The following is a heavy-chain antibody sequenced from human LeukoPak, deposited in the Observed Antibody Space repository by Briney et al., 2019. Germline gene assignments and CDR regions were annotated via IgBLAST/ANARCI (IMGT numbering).Heavy chain of an antibody. Sequence: GASVKVSCKASGYTFTSYYMHWVRQAPGQALEWMGWITPFNGNTNYAQKFQDRVTITRDRSMSTAYMELSSLRSEDTAMYYCALPMVRENAFDIWGQGTMVTVSS. J-gene: IGHJ3*02. CDR3: ALPMVRENAFDI. CDR1: GYTFTSYY. CDR2: ITPFNGNT. D-gene: IGHD3-10*01. V-gene: IGHV1-45*02.